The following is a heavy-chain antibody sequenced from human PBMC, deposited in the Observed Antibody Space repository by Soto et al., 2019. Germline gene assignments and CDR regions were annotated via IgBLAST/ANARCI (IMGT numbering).Heavy chain of an antibody. Sequence: SEPPALTCAVSGGSISSYYWSWIRPPPGKGLEWIGYIFYILITNYNPSRKGRVTMSIDTAKNQFSLKLNSVTAADTSALYCHKGWGNGRYGMGVWVRGTTVTVPS. V-gene: IGHV4-59*01. CDR2: IFYILIT. CDR3: HKGWGNGRYGMGV. J-gene: IGHJ6*02. CDR1: GGSISSYY. D-gene: IGHD3-16*01.